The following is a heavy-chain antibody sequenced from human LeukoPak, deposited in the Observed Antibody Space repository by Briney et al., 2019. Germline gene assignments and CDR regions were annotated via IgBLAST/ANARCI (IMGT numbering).Heavy chain of an antibody. Sequence: ASVKVSCKASGYTFTGYYMHWVRQAPGQGLEWMGWINPNSGGTNYAQKFQGRVTMTRDTSISTAYVELSRLRSDDTAVYYCARENYDSSGYPYDYWGQGTLVTVSS. CDR1: GYTFTGYY. D-gene: IGHD3-22*01. CDR3: ARENYDSSGYPYDY. J-gene: IGHJ4*02. V-gene: IGHV1-2*02. CDR2: INPNSGGT.